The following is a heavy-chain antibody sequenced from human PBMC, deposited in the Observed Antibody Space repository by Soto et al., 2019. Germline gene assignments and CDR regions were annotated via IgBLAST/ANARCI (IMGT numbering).Heavy chain of an antibody. CDR2: IYHSGST. Sequence: PSETLSLTCAVCGYSISSGYYWGWIRQPPGKGLEWIGSIYHSGSTYYNPSLKSRVTISVDTSKNQFSLKLSSVTAADTAVYYCARDPSRATARWFDPWGQGTLVTVSS. D-gene: IGHD5-12*01. CDR3: ARDPSRATARWFDP. CDR1: GYSISSGYY. J-gene: IGHJ5*02. V-gene: IGHV4-38-2*02.